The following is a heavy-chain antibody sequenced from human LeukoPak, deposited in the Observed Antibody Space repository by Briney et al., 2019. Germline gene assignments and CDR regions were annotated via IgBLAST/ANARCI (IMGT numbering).Heavy chain of an antibody. CDR3: ARPDYGGNRGSFDI. V-gene: IGHV1-2*02. CDR2: INPSSGGT. CDR1: GYTFTGYY. D-gene: IGHD4-23*01. J-gene: IGHJ3*02. Sequence: ASVKVSCKASGYTFTGYYMHWVRQAPGQGLEWMGWINPSSGGTNYAQKFQGRVTMTRDTSISTAYMELSSLRSDDTAVYYCARPDYGGNRGSFDIWGQGTMVTVSS.